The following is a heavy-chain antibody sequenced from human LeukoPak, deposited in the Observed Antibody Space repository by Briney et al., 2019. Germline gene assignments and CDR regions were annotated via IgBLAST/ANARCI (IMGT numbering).Heavy chain of an antibody. Sequence: ASVKVSCKASGYTFTGYYMHWVRQAPGQGLEWMGWISPNSGDTDIAQKFQGRVTMTRDTSIATSYMEVDSLTSDDTVVYYCARESACGTTNCLAPADWLDPWGQGTLVIVSS. J-gene: IGHJ5*02. CDR1: GYTFTGYY. CDR2: ISPNSGDT. V-gene: IGHV1-2*02. D-gene: IGHD2-2*01. CDR3: ARESACGTTNCLAPADWLDP.